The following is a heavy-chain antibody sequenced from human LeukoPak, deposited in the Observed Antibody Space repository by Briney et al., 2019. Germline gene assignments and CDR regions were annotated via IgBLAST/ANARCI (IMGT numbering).Heavy chain of an antibody. J-gene: IGHJ5*02. D-gene: IGHD3-9*01. CDR2: LLPLFGTA. Sequence: SVKVSCKASGGTFSSYAISWVRQAPGQGLEWMGGLLPLFGTANYAQKFQGRVTITADNSTSTAYMELSSLRSEDTAVYYCARGPLRYFDWLWAPNWFDPWGQGTLVTVSS. CDR3: ARGPLRYFDWLWAPNWFDP. CDR1: GGTFSSYA. V-gene: IGHV1-69*06.